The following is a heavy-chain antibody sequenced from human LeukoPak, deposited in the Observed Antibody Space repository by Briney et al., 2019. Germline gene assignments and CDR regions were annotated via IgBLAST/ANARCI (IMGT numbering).Heavy chain of an antibody. CDR3: AKGNNSLSFNFDY. V-gene: IGHV3-43*02. J-gene: IGHJ4*02. D-gene: IGHD2/OR15-2a*01. CDR2: VSGDGGVT. CDR1: GFTFRDFS. Sequence: GGSLRLSCAASGFTFRDFSMHWVRQAPGKGLEWVTLVSGDGGVTHYADSVKGRFTISRDNSKNSLYLQMSSLRVEDTAFYYCAKGNNSLSFNFDYWGQGTLVTVSS.